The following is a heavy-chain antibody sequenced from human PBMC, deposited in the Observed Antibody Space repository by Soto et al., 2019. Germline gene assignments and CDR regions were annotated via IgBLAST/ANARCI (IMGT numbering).Heavy chain of an antibody. CDR2: IYPADSDT. J-gene: IGHJ4*02. V-gene: IGHV5-51*01. CDR1: GYTFTNYW. D-gene: IGHD3-16*01. CDR3: ARVYVDFDY. Sequence: PGESLKISCEASGYTFTNYWIGWVRQMPGKGLEWMGIIYPADSDTKYSPSFQGQVTISVDKSINTAYLQWSSLNASDTGMYYCARVYVDFDYWGQGTPVTVS.